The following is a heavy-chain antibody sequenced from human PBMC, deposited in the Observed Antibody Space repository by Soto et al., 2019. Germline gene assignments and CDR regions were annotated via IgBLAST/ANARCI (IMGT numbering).Heavy chain of an antibody. CDR2: FDPEDGET. V-gene: IGHV1-24*01. CDR1: GYTLTELS. D-gene: IGHD2-15*01. CDR3: ATTPGYCSGGSCYIFDY. Sequence: EASVKVSCKVSGYTLTELSMHWVRQAPGKGLEWMGGFDPEDGETIYAQKFQGRVTMTEDTSTDTAYMELSSLRSEDTAVYYCATTPGYCSGGSCYIFDYWGQGTLVTVSS. J-gene: IGHJ4*02.